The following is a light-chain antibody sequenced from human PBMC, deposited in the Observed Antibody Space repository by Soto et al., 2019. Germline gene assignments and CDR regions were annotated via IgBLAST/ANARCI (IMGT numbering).Light chain of an antibody. CDR2: EVS. CDR1: SSDVGSYNF. V-gene: IGLV2-23*02. CDR3: CADAGRSAYV. Sequence: QSVLTQPASVSGSPGQSITISCTRTSSDVGSYNFVCWYQQHPGEVPKVMIYEVSKRPSGVSDRFSGSKSGNTASLTISGLQDEDEADYYCCADAGRSAYVFGTGTKLTVL. J-gene: IGLJ1*01.